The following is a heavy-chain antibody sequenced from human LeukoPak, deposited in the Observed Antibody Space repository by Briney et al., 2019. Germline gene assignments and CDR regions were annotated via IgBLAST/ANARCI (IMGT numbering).Heavy chain of an antibody. Sequence: GGSLRLSCAASGFTFSNYGMHLVRQVPGKGLEWVAFIRFDGSNKKYADSVKGRFTISRDNSKNTLYLQMSNLRAEDTAVYYCTYDSRGYSFDYWGQGTLVIVSS. D-gene: IGHD3-22*01. J-gene: IGHJ4*02. CDR3: TYDSRGYSFDY. CDR2: IRFDGSNK. CDR1: GFTFSNYG. V-gene: IGHV3-30*02.